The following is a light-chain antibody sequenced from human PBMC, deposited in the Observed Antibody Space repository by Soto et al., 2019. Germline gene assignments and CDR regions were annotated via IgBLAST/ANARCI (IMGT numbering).Light chain of an antibody. CDR3: TDSPNWLRT. Sequence: ILMTQSPTTLSVSRGAGATLSCRASQSVSSNLAWYQQKPGQAPRLLIYGASTRATGIPARFSGSGSGTEFTLTFSLLQSEDFLVYYSTDSPNWLRTFAEGTKLDIK. V-gene: IGKV3-15*01. CDR2: GAS. J-gene: IGKJ1*01. CDR1: QSVSSN.